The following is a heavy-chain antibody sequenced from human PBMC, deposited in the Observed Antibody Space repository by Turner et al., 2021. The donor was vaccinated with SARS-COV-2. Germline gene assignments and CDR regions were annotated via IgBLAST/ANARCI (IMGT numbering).Heavy chain of an antibody. CDR1: GGSITKNYDY. CDR2: IYYSGNT. Sequence: LQLQESGPGLVKPSETLSLTCTVSGGSITKNYDYWGWIRQPPGQGREWIGSIYYSGNTYYNPSLKSRVTISVDTSKSQFSLKLSSVTAADTAVYYCARLPERYFFDYWGQGALVTVSS. V-gene: IGHV4-39*01. J-gene: IGHJ4*02. CDR3: ARLPERYFFDY.